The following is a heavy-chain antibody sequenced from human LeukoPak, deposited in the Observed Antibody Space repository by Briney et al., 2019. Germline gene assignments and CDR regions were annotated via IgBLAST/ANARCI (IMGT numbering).Heavy chain of an antibody. V-gene: IGHV3-74*01. CDR3: ARVRRYEDPDAFDI. CDR1: GFTFSSYW. D-gene: IGHD1-1*01. J-gene: IGHJ3*02. Sequence: GGSLRLSCAASGFTFSSYWMHWVRQAPGKGLVWVSRINSDGSSTSYADSVKGRFTISRDNAKNTLYLQMNSLRAEDTAVYYCARVRRYEDPDAFDIWGQGTMVTVSS. CDR2: INSDGSST.